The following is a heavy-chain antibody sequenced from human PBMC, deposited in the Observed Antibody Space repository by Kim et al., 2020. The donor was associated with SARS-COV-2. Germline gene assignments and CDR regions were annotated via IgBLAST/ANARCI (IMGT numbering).Heavy chain of an antibody. Sequence: SETLSLTCTVSGGSINSGGYYWSWIRQHPGEGLEWIGYIYNSGSTYFNPSLRSRVTMSADTCKNQFSLNLTSVTAADTAIYYCARDRSGYFELDYWGQGVLVTVSS. D-gene: IGHD3-9*01. CDR1: GGSINSGGYY. CDR2: IYNSGST. CDR3: ARDRSGYFELDY. V-gene: IGHV4-31*03. J-gene: IGHJ4*02.